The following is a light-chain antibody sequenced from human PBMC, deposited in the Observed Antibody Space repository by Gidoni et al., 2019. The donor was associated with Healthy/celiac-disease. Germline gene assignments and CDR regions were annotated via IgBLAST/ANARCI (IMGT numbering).Light chain of an antibody. J-gene: IGKJ2*01. V-gene: IGKV1-17*01. CDR3: LQHNSYPS. CDR2: AAS. Sequence: DIQMTQSPSSLSASVGDRVTITCRASQGIRNALGWYQQKPGKAPKRLIYAASSLQSGVPSRFSGSGSGTEFTLTISSLQPEDFATYYCLQHNSYPSFGQXTKLEIK. CDR1: QGIRNA.